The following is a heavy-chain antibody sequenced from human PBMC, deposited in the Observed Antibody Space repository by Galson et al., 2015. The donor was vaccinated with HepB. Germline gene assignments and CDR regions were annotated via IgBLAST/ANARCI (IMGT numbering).Heavy chain of an antibody. CDR1: GFIFSDYN. D-gene: IGHD3-22*01. V-gene: IGHV3-30*18. J-gene: IGHJ5*01. CDR3: AKDVCDRSGFFYLPDS. Sequence: SLRLSCAASGFIFSDYNMHWVRQAPGKGLEWLAFISYNGSNTFYLDSVEGRFTVSRDSAKNTLYLQMSSLRSEDTAMYYCAKDVCDRSGFFYLPDSWGQGTLVTVSS. CDR2: ISYNGSNT.